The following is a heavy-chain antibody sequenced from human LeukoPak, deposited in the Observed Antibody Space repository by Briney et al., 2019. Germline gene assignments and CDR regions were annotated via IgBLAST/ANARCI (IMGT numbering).Heavy chain of an antibody. Sequence: GGSLRLSCAASGFTFSSYAMHWVRQAPGKGLEWVAVILYDGSNKYYADSVKGRFTISRDNSKNTLYLQMNSLRAEDTAVYYCARDRYDFWSGYYSPRGYFDYWGQGTLVTVSS. CDR3: ARDRYDFWSGYYSPRGYFDY. CDR1: GFTFSSYA. CDR2: ILYDGSNK. V-gene: IGHV3-30-3*01. D-gene: IGHD3-3*01. J-gene: IGHJ4*02.